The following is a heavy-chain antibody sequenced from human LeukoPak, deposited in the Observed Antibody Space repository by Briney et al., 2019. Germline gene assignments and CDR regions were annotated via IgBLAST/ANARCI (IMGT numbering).Heavy chain of an antibody. J-gene: IGHJ4*02. CDR3: AKDQQYSSSKAIDY. D-gene: IGHD6-6*01. CDR2: ISGSGGST. V-gene: IGHV3-23*01. CDR1: GFTFSSYA. Sequence: GGSLRLSCAASGFTFSSYAMSWVRQAPGKGLEWVSAISGSGGSTYYADSVKGRFTISRDNSKNTLYLQMNSLRAEDTAVYYCAKDQQYSSSKAIDYWGQGTLVTVSS.